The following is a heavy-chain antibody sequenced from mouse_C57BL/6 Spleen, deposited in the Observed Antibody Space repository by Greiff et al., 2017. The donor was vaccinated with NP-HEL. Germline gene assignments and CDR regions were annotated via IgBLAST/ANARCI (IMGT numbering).Heavy chain of an antibody. CDR1: GYSFTSYY. CDR3: ARRETTVGLDY. V-gene: IGHV1-66*01. Sequence: VQLQQSGPELVKPGASVKISCKASGYSFTSYYIHWVKQRPGQGLEWIGWIYPGSGNTKYNEKFKGKATLTADTSSSTAYMQLSSLTSEDSAVYYCARRETTVGLDYWGQGTTLTVSS. J-gene: IGHJ2*01. CDR2: IYPGSGNT. D-gene: IGHD1-1*01.